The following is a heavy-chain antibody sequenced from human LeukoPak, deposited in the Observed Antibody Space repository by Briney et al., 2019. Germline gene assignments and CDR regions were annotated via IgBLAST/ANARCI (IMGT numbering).Heavy chain of an antibody. CDR1: GFSFSDSY. CDR2: IRSSGSTK. CDR3: VTDRDSTRWFFDY. V-gene: IGHV3-11*04. J-gene: IGHJ4*02. Sequence: GGSLRLSCACSGFSFSDSYMSWIRQARGKGLEWISYIRSSGSTKYYADSVQDRFTISSENARKALYLQVNSLTAEDTAVYYCVTDRDSTRWFFDYWGQGILVTVSS. D-gene: IGHD6-13*01.